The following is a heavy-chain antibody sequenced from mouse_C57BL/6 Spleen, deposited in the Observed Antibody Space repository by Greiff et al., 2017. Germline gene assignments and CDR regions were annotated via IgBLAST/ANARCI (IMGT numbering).Heavy chain of an antibody. CDR2: IYPGSGST. CDR3: ARLSWDDYDPFAY. Sequence: QVHVKQPGAELVKPGASVKMSCKASGYTFTSYWITWVKQRPGQGLEWIGDIYPGSGSTNYNEKFKSKATLTVDTSSSTAYMQLSSLTSEDSAVYYCARLSWDDYDPFAYWGQGTLVTVSA. CDR1: GYTFTSYW. V-gene: IGHV1-55*01. J-gene: IGHJ3*01. D-gene: IGHD2-4*01.